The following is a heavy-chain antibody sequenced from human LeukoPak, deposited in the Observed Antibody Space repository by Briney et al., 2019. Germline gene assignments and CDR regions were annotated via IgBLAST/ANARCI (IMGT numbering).Heavy chain of an antibody. J-gene: IGHJ4*02. CDR3: AKGHLSILFPFDS. CDR1: GFTFNSYA. V-gene: IGHV3-23*01. D-gene: IGHD2-21*01. Sequence: GGSLRLSCAASGFTFNSYAMSWVSQAPGQGLEWVSGISGSGGDTYYAGSVKGRFTISRDNSKNALYLQMNSLRADDTAVYYCAKGHLSILFPFDSWGQGTLVTVSS. CDR2: ISGSGGDT.